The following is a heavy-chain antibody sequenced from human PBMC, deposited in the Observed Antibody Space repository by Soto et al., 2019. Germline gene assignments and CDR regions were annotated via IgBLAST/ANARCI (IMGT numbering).Heavy chain of an antibody. CDR2: IWYDGSNK. CDR1: GFTFRSYG. CDR3: ARVSRLNSYYGKDV. V-gene: IGHV3-33*01. J-gene: IGHJ6*02. Sequence: GGSLRLSCAASGFTFRSYGMHWVRQAPGKGLEWVALIWYDGSNKYYADSVKGRFTISRDNSKNTLYLQMNSLRAEDTAVYYCARVSRLNSYYGKDVWGQGTTVTVSS.